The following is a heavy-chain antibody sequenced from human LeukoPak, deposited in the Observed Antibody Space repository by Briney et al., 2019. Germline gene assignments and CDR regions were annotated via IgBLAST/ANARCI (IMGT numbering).Heavy chain of an antibody. Sequence: ASVKVSCKASGYTFTGYYMHWVRQAPGQGLEWMGWINPNSGGTNYAQKFQGRVTMTRDTSISTAYMELSRLRSDDTAVYYCARGIGYCSGGSCYSWFDPWGQGTLATVSS. D-gene: IGHD2-15*01. CDR2: INPNSGGT. CDR1: GYTFTGYY. J-gene: IGHJ5*02. CDR3: ARGIGYCSGGSCYSWFDP. V-gene: IGHV1-2*02.